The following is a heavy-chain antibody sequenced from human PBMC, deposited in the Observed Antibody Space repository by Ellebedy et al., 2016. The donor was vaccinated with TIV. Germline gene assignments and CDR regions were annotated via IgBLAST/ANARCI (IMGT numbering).Heavy chain of an antibody. CDR3: ARAYEFCRTGSCYNYAFDV. J-gene: IGHJ3*01. Sequence: PGGSLRLSCAASGFTFSDYIIHWVRQAPGKGLEWVSSIGSSTSNYADSARGRFTISRENAENSVYLQVNSLRVEDTAMYFCARAYEFCRTGSCYNYAFDVWGQGTMVTVSS. CDR1: GFTFSDYI. D-gene: IGHD2-15*01. CDR2: IGSSTS. V-gene: IGHV3-69-1*01.